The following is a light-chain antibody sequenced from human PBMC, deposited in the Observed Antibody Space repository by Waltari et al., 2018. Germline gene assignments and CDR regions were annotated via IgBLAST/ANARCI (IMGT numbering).Light chain of an antibody. V-gene: IGLV1-47*01. J-gene: IGLJ1*01. Sequence: QSVLTQPPSASGTPGQRVTISCSGSSSNIGGNYVFLFHQLPGTAPKVLIYKDSQRPSGVPDRFSGSKSGTSASLAISGLRSEDEADYYCATWDDSLSGYVFGSGTKVTVL. CDR1: SSNIGGNY. CDR3: ATWDDSLSGYV. CDR2: KDS.